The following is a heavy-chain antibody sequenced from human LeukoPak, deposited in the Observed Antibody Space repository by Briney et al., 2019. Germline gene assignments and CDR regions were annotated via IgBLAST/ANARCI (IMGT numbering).Heavy chain of an antibody. Sequence: GASVKVSCKASGYTFTSYYMHWVRQAPGQGLEWMGIINPSGGSTSYAQKFQGRVTMTRDTSTSTVYMELSSLRSEDTAVYYCARSTTKIPLLLWFGEKNWFDPWGQGTLVTVSS. V-gene: IGHV1-46*01. D-gene: IGHD3-10*01. CDR3: ARSTTKIPLLLWFGEKNWFDP. CDR2: INPSGGST. J-gene: IGHJ5*02. CDR1: GYTFTSYY.